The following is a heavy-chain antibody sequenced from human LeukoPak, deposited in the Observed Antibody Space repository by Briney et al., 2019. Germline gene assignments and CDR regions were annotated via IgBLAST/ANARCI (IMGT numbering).Heavy chain of an antibody. CDR1: GFTFSSYW. V-gene: IGHV3-30*03. CDR2: VLNDGSTK. CDR3: ARGETTTSPYFDY. J-gene: IGHJ4*02. Sequence: GGSLRLSCAASGFTFSSYWMSWVRQAPGKGLEWVAVVLNDGSTKYYADYVRGRFTISRDNSKDTVYLQMNSLRVEDTAIYYCARGETTTSPYFDYWGQGTLVTVSS. D-gene: IGHD1-26*01.